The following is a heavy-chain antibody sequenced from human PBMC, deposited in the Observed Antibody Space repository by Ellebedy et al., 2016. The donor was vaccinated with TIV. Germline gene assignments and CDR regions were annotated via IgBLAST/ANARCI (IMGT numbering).Heavy chain of an antibody. Sequence: ASVKVSCKASGYTFTSYAMHWVRQAPGQRLEWMGWISAYNGNTNYAQKLQGRVTMTTDTSTSTVYMELSSLRSEDTAVYYCAKDLGDSSGYYGSWGQGTLVTVSS. CDR3: AKDLGDSSGYYGS. D-gene: IGHD3-22*01. CDR2: ISAYNGNT. CDR1: GYTFTSYA. V-gene: IGHV1-18*01. J-gene: IGHJ4*02.